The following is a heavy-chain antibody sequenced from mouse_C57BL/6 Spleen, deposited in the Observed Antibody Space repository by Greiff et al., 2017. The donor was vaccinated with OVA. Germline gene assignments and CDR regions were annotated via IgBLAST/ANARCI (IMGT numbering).Heavy chain of an antibody. Sequence: VQLQQPGAELVKPGASVTLSCKASGYTFTSYWMHWVKQRPGQGLEWIGMIHPNSGSTNYNEKFKSKATLTVDKSSSTAYMQLSSLTSEDSAVYYCARSTTVVHDYWGQGTTLTVSS. D-gene: IGHD1-1*01. CDR1: GYTFTSYW. V-gene: IGHV1-64*01. J-gene: IGHJ2*01. CDR3: ARSTTVVHDY. CDR2: IHPNSGST.